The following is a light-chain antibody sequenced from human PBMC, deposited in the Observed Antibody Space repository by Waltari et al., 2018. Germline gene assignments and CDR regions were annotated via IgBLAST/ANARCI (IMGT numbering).Light chain of an antibody. CDR1: PCVSSNS. J-gene: IGKJ3*01. CDR2: GAS. CDR3: QQYGRAPFT. V-gene: IGKV3-20*01. Sequence: ELVFTLSPGTLSLSPGDRATLSCRASPCVSSNSLVWYQQRPGQAPRPLIYGASSRAAGIPDRFSGRGSGIDFTLTITRLEPEDFAVYSCQQYGRAPFTFGPGTTVDF.